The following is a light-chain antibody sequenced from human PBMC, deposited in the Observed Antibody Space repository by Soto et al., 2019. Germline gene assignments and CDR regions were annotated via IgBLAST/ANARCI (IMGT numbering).Light chain of an antibody. CDR3: SSYTDSTNYV. V-gene: IGLV2-14*01. Sequence: QSVLTQPASVSGSPGQSITISCTGTSSDVGTRNFVSWYQQHPGKAPKLMIYLVTNRPSGVSNRFSGSKSGNTASLTISGLQAEDEADYYCSSYTDSTNYVFGTGTKVTVL. CDR2: LVT. J-gene: IGLJ1*01. CDR1: SSDVGTRNF.